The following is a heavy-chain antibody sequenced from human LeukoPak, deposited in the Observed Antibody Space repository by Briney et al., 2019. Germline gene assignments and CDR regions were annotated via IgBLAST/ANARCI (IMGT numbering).Heavy chain of an antibody. D-gene: IGHD3-9*01. J-gene: IGHJ6*03. Sequence: PGGSLRLSCAASGFTFSSYAMHWVRQAPGKGLEYVSAISSNGGSTYYANSVKGRFTISRDNSKNTLYLQMGSLRAEDMAVYYCARDRPFLTPTYYYYYMDVWGKGTTVTISS. CDR2: ISSNGGST. V-gene: IGHV3-64*01. CDR3: ARDRPFLTPTYYYYYMDV. CDR1: GFTFSSYA.